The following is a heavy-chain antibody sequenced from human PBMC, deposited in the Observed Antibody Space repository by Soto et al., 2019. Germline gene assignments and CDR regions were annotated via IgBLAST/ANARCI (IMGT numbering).Heavy chain of an antibody. J-gene: IGHJ4*02. Sequence: QVQLVESGGGVVQPGRSLRLSCAASGFTFSSYAMHWVRQAPGKGLEWVAVIAYDGRNKYYADSVKGRFTISRDNSKNSLYLQMNSLRIEDTAVYYCARELERVFASWGQGALVTVSA. CDR3: ARELERVFAS. CDR1: GFTFSSYA. D-gene: IGHD1-1*01. V-gene: IGHV3-30*04. CDR2: IAYDGRNK.